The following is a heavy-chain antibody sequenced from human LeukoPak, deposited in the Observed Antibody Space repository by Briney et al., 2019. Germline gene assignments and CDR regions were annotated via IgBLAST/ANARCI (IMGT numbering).Heavy chain of an antibody. CDR1: GYTFTSYV. CDR2: ISAYNGKT. CDR3: ARDMRANMIDSPFDN. J-gene: IGHJ4*02. D-gene: IGHD3-22*01. Sequence: ASVKVSCKASGYTFTSYVINWGRQAPGQGLEWMGWISAYNGKTNYAQKVHGRVTMTTDTSTSTGYMELRSLRSDDTAVYYCARDMRANMIDSPFDNWGQGTLVTVSS. V-gene: IGHV1-18*01.